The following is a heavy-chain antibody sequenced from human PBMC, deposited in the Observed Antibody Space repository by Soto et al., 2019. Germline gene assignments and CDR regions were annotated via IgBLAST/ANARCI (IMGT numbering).Heavy chain of an antibody. D-gene: IGHD5-18*01. J-gene: IGHJ3*02. CDR3: AREVRGVQLWFRPTDAFDI. V-gene: IGHV1-8*01. CDR1: GYTFTSYD. CDR2: MNPNSGNT. Sequence: GASVKVSCKASGYTFTSYDINWVRQATGQGLEWMGWMNPNSGNTGYAQKFQGRVTMTRNTSISTAYMELSSLRSEDTAVYYCAREVRGVQLWFRPTDAFDIWGQGTMVTVSS.